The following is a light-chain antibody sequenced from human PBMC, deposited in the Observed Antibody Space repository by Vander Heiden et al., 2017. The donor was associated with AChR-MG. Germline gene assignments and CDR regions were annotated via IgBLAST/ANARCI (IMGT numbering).Light chain of an antibody. Sequence: QTLVTQEPSFSVSPGATVPPTCGLSPGPLTGSYSTSWYPPTHGPPHRTPIHNTNARSSGVPDRFSGSINGNKTALTITGAKADEESDYYCGLYMGSGIWVFGGGTKLTVL. V-gene: IGLV8-61*01. J-gene: IGLJ2*01. CDR3: GLYMGSGIWV. CDR1: PGPLTGSYS. CDR2: NTN.